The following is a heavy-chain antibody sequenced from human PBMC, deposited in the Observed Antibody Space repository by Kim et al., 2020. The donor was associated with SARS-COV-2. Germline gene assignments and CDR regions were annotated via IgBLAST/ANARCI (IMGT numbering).Heavy chain of an antibody. CDR1: GFTFSVYG. V-gene: IGHV3-33*06. J-gene: IGHJ4*02. Sequence: GGSLRLSCAASGFTFSVYGMHWVRQAPGKGLEWVAVIKSDGSNKYYADSVMGRFTISRDNSKNMLVLQMNSLRAEDTAVYYCANFECWGQGTLVTVSS. CDR2: IKSDGSNK. CDR3: ANFEC.